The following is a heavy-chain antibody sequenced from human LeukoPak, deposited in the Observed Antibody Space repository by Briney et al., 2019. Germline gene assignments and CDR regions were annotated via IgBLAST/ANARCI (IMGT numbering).Heavy chain of an antibody. V-gene: IGHV3-74*01. J-gene: IGHJ4*01. Sequence: PGGPLRLSCAVSGFTFISYGMQWVRQAPGKGLAWVSRMNTDGSSTTYADSVKGRFTISRDNAKNTLYWEMNSLRAEDTAVYYCARELPREVTLDYWGQGTLVTVSS. CDR2: MNTDGSST. CDR1: GFTFISYG. D-gene: IGHD2-21*02. CDR3: ARELPREVTLDY.